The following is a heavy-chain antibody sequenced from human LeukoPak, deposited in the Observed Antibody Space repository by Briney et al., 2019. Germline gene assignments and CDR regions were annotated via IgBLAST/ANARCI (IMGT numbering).Heavy chain of an antibody. V-gene: IGHV3-7*01. J-gene: IGHJ3*02. CDR2: IKQDGSEK. D-gene: IGHD6-19*01. CDR3: ARIYSESSGWLGDAFDI. CDR1: GFTFSSYN. Sequence: GGSLRLSCAVSGFTFSSYNMNWVRQAPGKGLEWVANIKQDGSEKYYVDSVKGRFTISRDNAKNSLYLQMNSLRAEDTAVYYCARIYSESSGWLGDAFDIWGQGTMVTVSS.